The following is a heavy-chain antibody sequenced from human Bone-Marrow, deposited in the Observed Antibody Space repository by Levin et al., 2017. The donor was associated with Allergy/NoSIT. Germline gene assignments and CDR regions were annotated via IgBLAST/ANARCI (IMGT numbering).Heavy chain of an antibody. Sequence: LSLTCAASGFSFSDSGMHWIRQAPGKGPEWVAFTSYNGRHYQHARSVEGRFTISRDNSKNTLHLQMDSLRAEDTAVYYCAKDPDTTMTASGDFQHWGQGTLVTVSS. J-gene: IGHJ1*01. D-gene: IGHD4-17*01. CDR1: GFSFSDSG. CDR2: TSYNGRHY. CDR3: AKDPDTTMTASGDFQH. V-gene: IGHV3-30*18.